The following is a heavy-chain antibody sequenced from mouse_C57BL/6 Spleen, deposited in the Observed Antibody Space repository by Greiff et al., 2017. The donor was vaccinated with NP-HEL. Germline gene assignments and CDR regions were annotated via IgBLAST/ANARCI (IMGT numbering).Heavy chain of an antibody. V-gene: IGHV1-82*01. D-gene: IGHD1-1*01. Sequence: VKLQQSGPELVKPGASVKISCKASGYAFSSSWMNWVKQRPGKGLEWIGRIYPGDGDTNYNGKFKGKATLTADKSSSTAYMQLSSLTSEDSAVYFCARLGSSYDWYFDVWGTGTTVTVSS. CDR3: ARLGSSYDWYFDV. J-gene: IGHJ1*03. CDR1: GYAFSSSW. CDR2: IYPGDGDT.